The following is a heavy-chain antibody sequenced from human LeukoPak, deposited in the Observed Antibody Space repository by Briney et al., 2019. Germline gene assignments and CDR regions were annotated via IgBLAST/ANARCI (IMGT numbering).Heavy chain of an antibody. D-gene: IGHD3-22*01. J-gene: IGHJ4*02. Sequence: QSGGSLRLSCEVSGFTFDNNDMHWVRQTTGKGLEWVSAIGSAGYTYYADSVRGRFTITRDNAKQSLYLQMNSLRAEDTAVYYCAKDGFVSSGYYFVYWGQGTLVSVSS. V-gene: IGHV3-13*01. CDR2: IGSAGYT. CDR1: GFTFDNND. CDR3: AKDGFVSSGYYFVY.